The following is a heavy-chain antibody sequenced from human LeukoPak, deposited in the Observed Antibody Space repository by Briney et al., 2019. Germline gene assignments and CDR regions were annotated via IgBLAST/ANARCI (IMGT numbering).Heavy chain of an antibody. V-gene: IGHV2-5*01. CDR3: AHNWDYFDY. CDR2: IYWNDDK. Sequence: TLSLTCTVSGGSISSYYWSWIRQPPGKGLEWLALIYWNDDKRYSPSLKSRLTITKDTSKNQVVLTMTNMDPVDTATYYCAHNWDYFDYWGQGTLVTVSS. CDR1: GGSISSYYW. J-gene: IGHJ4*02. D-gene: IGHD7-27*01.